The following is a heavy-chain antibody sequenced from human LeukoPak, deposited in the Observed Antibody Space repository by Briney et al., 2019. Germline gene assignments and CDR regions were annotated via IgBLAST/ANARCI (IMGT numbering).Heavy chain of an antibody. CDR3: ARGADVLLWFGESEGWFDP. Sequence: ASVKVSCKASGYTFTGYYMHWVRQAPGQGLEWMGWINPNSGGTNYAQKFQGRVTMTRDTSISTAYMELSRLRSDDTAVYYCARGADVLLWFGESEGWFDPWGQGTLVIVSS. V-gene: IGHV1-2*02. CDR1: GYTFTGYY. D-gene: IGHD3-10*01. CDR2: INPNSGGT. J-gene: IGHJ5*02.